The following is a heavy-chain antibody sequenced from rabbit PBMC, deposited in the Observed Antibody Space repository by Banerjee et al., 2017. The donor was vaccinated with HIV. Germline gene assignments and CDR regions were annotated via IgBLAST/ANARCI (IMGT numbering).Heavy chain of an antibody. Sequence: QSLEESGGGLVKPGASLTLTCTASGFSFSNKYVMCWVRQAPGKGLELIACIYTNSGSAWYASWVNGRFTISRSTSLSTVDLKMTSLTAADTATYFCAKNAGSADNLWGQGTLVTVS. CDR3: AKNAGSADNL. D-gene: IGHD4-2*01. V-gene: IGHV1S43*01. J-gene: IGHJ4*01. CDR1: GFSFSNKYV. CDR2: IYTNSGSA.